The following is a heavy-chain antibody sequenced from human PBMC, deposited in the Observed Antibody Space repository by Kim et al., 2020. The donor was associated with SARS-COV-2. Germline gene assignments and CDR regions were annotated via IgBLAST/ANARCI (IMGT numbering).Heavy chain of an antibody. CDR2: ISSNGGST. CDR1: GFTFSDTA. J-gene: IGHJ4*02. D-gene: IGHD3-22*01. V-gene: IGHV3-64D*06. CDR3: VKAYYERRGYYYGDY. Sequence: GGSLRLSCSASGFTFSDTAMHWVRQAPGKGLEYVSAISSNGGSTYYADSVRGRFTISRDNSKDTLYLQMSSLRAEDTAVYYCVKAYYERRGYYYGDYWGQGTLVTVSS.